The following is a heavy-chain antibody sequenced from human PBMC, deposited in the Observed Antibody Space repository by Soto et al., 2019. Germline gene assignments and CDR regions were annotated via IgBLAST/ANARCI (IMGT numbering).Heavy chain of an antibody. CDR2: ISFDGSNK. J-gene: IGHJ4*02. CDR3: AKKASSTWYRAHFDY. V-gene: IGHV3-30*18. Sequence: PGGSLRLSCAASGFTFSSYDMHWVCQAPGKGLEWVAIISFDGSNKYYTDSVKGRFTVSRDDSKNTQYLQMNSLRVDDTAVYYCAKKASSTWYRAHFDYWGQGTLVTVSS. D-gene: IGHD6-13*01. CDR1: GFTFSSYD.